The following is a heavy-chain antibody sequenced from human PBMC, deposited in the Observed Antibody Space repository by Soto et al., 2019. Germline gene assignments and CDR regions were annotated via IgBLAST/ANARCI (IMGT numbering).Heavy chain of an antibody. CDR1: GFTFSSYA. V-gene: IGHV3-23*01. J-gene: IGHJ6*02. CDR2: ISGSGGST. Sequence: EVQLLESGGGLVQPGGSLRLSCAASGFTFSSYAMSWVRQAPRKGLEWVSAISGSGGSTYYADSVRGRITISRDNSKNTLYLQMNSLRDEDTAVYYCAKGASMIVPDGMDVWGQGTTVTVSS. D-gene: IGHD2-2*01. CDR3: AKGASMIVPDGMDV.